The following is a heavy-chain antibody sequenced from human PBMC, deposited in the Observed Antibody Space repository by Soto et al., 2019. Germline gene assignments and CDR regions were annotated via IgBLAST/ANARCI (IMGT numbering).Heavy chain of an antibody. CDR3: ARGRYCRRGGCDCMGD. CDR2: INAGNGNT. V-gene: IGHV1-3*05. Sequence: QVQLVQSGAEEKKPGASVKVSCKASGYTFTTYAIHWVRQAPGQRLEWMGWINAGNGNTRYSQKFQGRVTITRDTSASTPYMEQSSLRSDDTAVYYCARGRYCRRGGCDCMGDWGLGTMVTVSS. CDR1: GYTFTTYA. D-gene: IGHD2-15*01. J-gene: IGHJ6*02.